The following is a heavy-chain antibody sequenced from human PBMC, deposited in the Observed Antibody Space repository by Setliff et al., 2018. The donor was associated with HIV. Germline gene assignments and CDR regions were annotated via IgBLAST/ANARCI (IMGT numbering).Heavy chain of an antibody. J-gene: IGHJ4*02. D-gene: IGHD5-18*01. Sequence: PSETLSLTCTVSAASVSDFFWSWIRQPPGKGLEWIGSIYHSGSTYYNPSLKSRVTISVDTSKNQFSLKLSSVTAADTAVYYCARGTGSYGSDYWGQGTLVTVSS. CDR2: IYHSGST. CDR1: AASVSDFF. V-gene: IGHV4-38-2*02. CDR3: ARGTGSYGSDY.